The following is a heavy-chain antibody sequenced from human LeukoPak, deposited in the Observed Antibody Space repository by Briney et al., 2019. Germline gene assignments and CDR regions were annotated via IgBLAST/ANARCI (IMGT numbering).Heavy chain of an antibody. Sequence: GRSLRLSCRTFGFTFSSYTLHWVRRTPGKGLEWVALISNDGSNIYYADSVKGRFTLSRDNSKNTLYLQMNNLGVEDTALYYCARDPYGDFYFDYWGQGTLVTVSS. V-gene: IGHV3-30-3*01. CDR1: GFTFSSYT. CDR3: ARDPYGDFYFDY. J-gene: IGHJ4*02. D-gene: IGHD4-17*01. CDR2: ISNDGSNI.